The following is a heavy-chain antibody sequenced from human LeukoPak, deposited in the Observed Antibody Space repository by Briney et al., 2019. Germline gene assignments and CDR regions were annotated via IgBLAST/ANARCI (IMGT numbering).Heavy chain of an antibody. D-gene: IGHD2-2*02. CDR3: ARSMVTIPIPGGY. V-gene: IGHV3-74*01. J-gene: IGHJ4*02. CDR1: GFTFSDYY. CDR2: INSDGSST. Sequence: GGSLRLSCAASGFTFSDYYMSWLRQAPGKGLVWVSRINSDGSSTSYGDSVKGRFTISRDNAKNTLYLQMNSLRAEDTAVYYCARSMVTIPIPGGYWGQGTLVTVSS.